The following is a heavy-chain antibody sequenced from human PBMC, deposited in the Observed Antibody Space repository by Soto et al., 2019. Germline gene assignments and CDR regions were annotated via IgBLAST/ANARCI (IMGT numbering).Heavy chain of an antibody. CDR1: GYTFTSYS. CDR3: ATGVALVRGVTARDY. J-gene: IGHJ4*02. Sequence: ASVKVSCKASGYTFTSYSISWVRQAPGQGLEWMGWINVYNGNTKYAQKFQGRVTMTTDTSTSTVYMELSSLRSEDTAVYYCATGVALVRGVTARDYWGQGTLVTVSS. V-gene: IGHV1-18*01. CDR2: INVYNGNT. D-gene: IGHD3-10*01.